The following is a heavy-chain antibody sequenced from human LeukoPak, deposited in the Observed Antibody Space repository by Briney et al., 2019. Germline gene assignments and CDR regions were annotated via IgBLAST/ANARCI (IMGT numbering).Heavy chain of an antibody. CDR3: AELTRVTRLVRSYYYYGMDV. CDR1: GFTFSSYA. Sequence: PGGSLRLSYAASGFTFSSYAMSWVRQAPGKGLEWVSAISGSGGSTYYADSVKGRFTISRDNSKNTLYLQMNSLRAEDTAVYYCAELTRVTRLVRSYYYYGMDVWGKGTTVTVSS. D-gene: IGHD6-19*01. V-gene: IGHV3-23*01. CDR2: ISGSGGST. J-gene: IGHJ6*04.